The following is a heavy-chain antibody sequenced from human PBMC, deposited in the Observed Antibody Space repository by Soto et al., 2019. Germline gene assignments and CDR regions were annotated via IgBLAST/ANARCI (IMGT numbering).Heavy chain of an antibody. V-gene: IGHV4-31*02. D-gene: IGHD3-22*01. Sequence: PSETLSLTCTVTGASISSGGYYWSWIRQHPGKGLEWIGYIYYSGSTYYNPSLKSRVTISVDTSKNQFSLKLSSVTAADTVVYYCARVLIMGVVIRSDAFDIWGQGTMVTVS. CDR1: GASISSGGYY. CDR3: ARVLIMGVVIRSDAFDI. J-gene: IGHJ3*02. CDR2: IYYSGST.